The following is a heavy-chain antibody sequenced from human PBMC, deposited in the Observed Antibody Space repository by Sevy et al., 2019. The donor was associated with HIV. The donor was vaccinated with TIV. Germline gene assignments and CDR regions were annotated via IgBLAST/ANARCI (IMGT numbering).Heavy chain of an antibody. CDR1: GFTFSSYA. D-gene: IGHD6-19*01. CDR2: ISGSGGST. Sequence: GGSLRLSCAASGFTFSSYAMSWVRQAPGKGLEWVSAISGSGGSTYYADSVKGRFTISRVNSKNTLYLQMNSLRAEDTAVYYCAKDLVAVAGTTDWFDPWGQGTLVTVSS. CDR3: AKDLVAVAGTTDWFDP. V-gene: IGHV3-23*01. J-gene: IGHJ5*02.